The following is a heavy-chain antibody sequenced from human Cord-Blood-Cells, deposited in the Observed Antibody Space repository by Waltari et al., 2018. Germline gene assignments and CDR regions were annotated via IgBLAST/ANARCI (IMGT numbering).Heavy chain of an antibody. V-gene: IGHV4-39*07. CDR3: ARDPGIDAFDI. D-gene: IGHD3-10*01. CDR2: IYYSGST. J-gene: IGHJ3*02. Sequence: QLQLQESGPGLVKPSETLSLTCTVSGGSIRSRSHSSGRIRQPPGKGLEWIGSIYYSGSTYYNPSLKSRVTISVDTSKNQFSLKLSSVTAADTAVYYCARDPGIDAFDIWGQGTMVTVSS. CDR1: GGSIRSRSHS.